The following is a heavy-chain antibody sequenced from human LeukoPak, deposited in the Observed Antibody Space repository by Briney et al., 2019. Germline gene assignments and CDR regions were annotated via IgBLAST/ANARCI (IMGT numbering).Heavy chain of an antibody. D-gene: IGHD2-2*01. CDR1: GFTVSSNY. CDR3: AKGDCSSTSCRPDY. Sequence: GGSLRLSCAASGFTVSSNYMSWVRQAPGKGLEWVSAISGSGGSTYYADSVKGRFTISRDNSKNTLYLQMNSLRAEDTAVYYCAKGDCSSTSCRPDYWGQGTLVTVS. CDR2: ISGSGGST. J-gene: IGHJ4*02. V-gene: IGHV3-23*01.